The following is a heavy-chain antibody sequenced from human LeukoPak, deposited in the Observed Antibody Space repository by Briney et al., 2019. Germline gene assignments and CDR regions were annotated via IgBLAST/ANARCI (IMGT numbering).Heavy chain of an antibody. CDR2: IYTSGST. Sequence: SETLSLTCTVSGGSISSYYWGWIRQPAGKGLEWIGRIYTSGSTNYNPSLKSRVTMSVDTSKNQFSLKLSSVTAADTAVYYCARGGSYYDSSGYYYYYYMDVWGKGTTVTISS. CDR1: GGSISSYY. J-gene: IGHJ6*03. D-gene: IGHD3-22*01. V-gene: IGHV4-4*07. CDR3: ARGGSYYDSSGYYYYYYMDV.